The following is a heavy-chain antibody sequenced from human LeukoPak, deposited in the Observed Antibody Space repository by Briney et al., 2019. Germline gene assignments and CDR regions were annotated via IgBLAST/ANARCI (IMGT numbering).Heavy chain of an antibody. D-gene: IGHD3-10*01. Sequence: SQTLSLTCTVSGGSISSGGYYWSWIRQPPGKGLEWIGYIYHSGSTYYNPSLKSRVTISVDRSKNQFSLKLSSVTAADTAVYYCARDSGFGDPFDYWGQGTLVTVSS. CDR3: ARDSGFGDPFDY. CDR1: GGSISSGGYY. V-gene: IGHV4-30-2*01. J-gene: IGHJ4*02. CDR2: IYHSGST.